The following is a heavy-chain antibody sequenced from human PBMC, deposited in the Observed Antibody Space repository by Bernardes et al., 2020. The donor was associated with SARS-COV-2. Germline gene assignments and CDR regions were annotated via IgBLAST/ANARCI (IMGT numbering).Heavy chain of an antibody. D-gene: IGHD3-22*01. CDR2: IYYSGST. J-gene: IGHJ3*02. CDR3: ARADTMIVVVTAFDI. CDR1: GGSISSGGYY. Sequence: SETLSLTCTVSGGSISSGGYYWSWIRQHPGKGLEWIGYIYYSGSTYYNPSLKSRVTISVGTSKNQFSLKLSSVTAADTAVYYCARADTMIVVVTAFDIWGQGTMVTVSS. V-gene: IGHV4-31*03.